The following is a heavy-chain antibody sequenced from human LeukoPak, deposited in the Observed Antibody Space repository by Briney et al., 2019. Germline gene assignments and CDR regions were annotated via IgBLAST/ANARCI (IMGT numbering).Heavy chain of an antibody. D-gene: IGHD4-17*01. Sequence: SETLSLTCAVYGGSFSGYYWSWIRQPPGKGLEWIGEINHSGSTNYNPSLKSRVTISVDTSKNQFSLKLSSVTAADTAVYYCARGVGTTVTTPSLLYYYYYMDVWGKGTTVTVSS. CDR3: ARGVGTTVTTPSLLYYYYYMDV. CDR2: INHSGST. CDR1: GGSFSGYY. J-gene: IGHJ6*03. V-gene: IGHV4-34*01.